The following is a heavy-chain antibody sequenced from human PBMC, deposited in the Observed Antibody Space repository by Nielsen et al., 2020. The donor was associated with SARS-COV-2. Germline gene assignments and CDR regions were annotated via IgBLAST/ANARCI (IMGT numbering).Heavy chain of an antibody. J-gene: IGHJ6*02. D-gene: IGHD2-2*02. V-gene: IGHV3-11*06. Sequence: GGSLRLSCAASGFTFSDYYMSWIRQAPGKGLEWVSSISSSSSYIYYADSVKGRFTISRDNAKNSLYLQMNSLRAEDTAVYYCARTPLEYVVPAAIEGPYYYYYYGMDVWGQGTTVTVSS. CDR3: ARTPLEYVVPAAIEGPYYYYYYGMDV. CDR1: GFTFSDYY. CDR2: ISSSSSYI.